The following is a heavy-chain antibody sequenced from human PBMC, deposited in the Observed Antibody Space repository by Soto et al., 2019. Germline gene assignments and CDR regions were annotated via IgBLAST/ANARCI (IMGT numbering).Heavy chain of an antibody. J-gene: IGHJ3*02. CDR2: IYYSGST. D-gene: IGHD4-17*01. Sequence: TSETLSLTCTVSGGSISSGGYYWSWIRQHPGKGLEWIGYIYYSGSTYYNPSLKSRVTISVDTSKNQFSLKLSSVTAADTAVYYCARMDYGDSDAFDIWGQGTMVTVSS. V-gene: IGHV4-31*03. CDR3: ARMDYGDSDAFDI. CDR1: GGSISSGGYY.